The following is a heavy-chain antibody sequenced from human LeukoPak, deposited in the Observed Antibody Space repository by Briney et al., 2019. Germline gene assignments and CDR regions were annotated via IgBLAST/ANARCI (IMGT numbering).Heavy chain of an antibody. CDR1: GFTFSSYG. Sequence: GGSPRLSCAASGFTFSSYGMHWVRQAPGKGLEWVAFIRYDGSNKYYADSVKGRFTISRDNAKNSLYLQMNSLRAEDTAVYYCARDGDNWGQGTLVTVSS. CDR3: ARDGDN. V-gene: IGHV3-30*02. CDR2: IRYDGSNK. J-gene: IGHJ4*02.